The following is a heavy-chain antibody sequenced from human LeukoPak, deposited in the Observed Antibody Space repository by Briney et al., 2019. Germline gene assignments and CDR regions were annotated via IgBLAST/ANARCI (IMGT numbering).Heavy chain of an antibody. V-gene: IGHV4-39*01. J-gene: IGHJ4*02. CDR1: GDSISSNSYY. Sequence: PSETLSLTCTVSGDSISSNSYYWGWIRQPPGKGLEWIGSVYYSGSTYYNPSLKSRVTVSVDTSKSHFSLNLTSVTAADTAVYYCARHFPLFIDYWGQGTLVTVSS. CDR2: VYYSGST. CDR3: ARHFPLFIDY.